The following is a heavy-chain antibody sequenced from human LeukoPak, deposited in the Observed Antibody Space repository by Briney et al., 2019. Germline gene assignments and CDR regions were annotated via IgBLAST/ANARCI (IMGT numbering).Heavy chain of an antibody. CDR1: GFTFSNAW. Sequence: PGGSLRLSCAASGFTFSNAWMSWVRQAPGKGLEWVGRIKSKTDGGTTDYAAPVKGRFTISRDDSKNTLYLQMNSLKTEDTAVYYCTTAFPWWLRVGYFGYWGQGTLVTVS. CDR2: IKSKTDGGTT. V-gene: IGHV3-15*01. J-gene: IGHJ4*02. D-gene: IGHD5-12*01. CDR3: TTAFPWWLRVGYFGY.